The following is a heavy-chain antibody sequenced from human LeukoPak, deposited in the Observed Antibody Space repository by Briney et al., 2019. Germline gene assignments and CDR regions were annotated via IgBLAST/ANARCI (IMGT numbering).Heavy chain of an antibody. CDR2: IKQDGSEK. CDR1: GFSFSSSW. J-gene: IGHJ4*02. D-gene: IGHD5-18*01. V-gene: IGHV3-7*01. CDR3: ARDTAGFDF. Sequence: PGGSLRLSCAVSGFSFSSSWMSWVRQAPGKGLEWVANIKQDGSEKYYVDSVKGRFTISRDNAKNSLYLQMNSLRAEDTAVYYCARDTAGFDFWGQGTLVTVSS.